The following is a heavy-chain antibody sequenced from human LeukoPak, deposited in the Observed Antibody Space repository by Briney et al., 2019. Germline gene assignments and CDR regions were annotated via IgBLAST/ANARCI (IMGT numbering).Heavy chain of an antibody. Sequence: PSETLSLTCAVYGGSFSGYYWSWIRQPPGKGLEWIGEINHSGSTNYNPSLKSRVTISVDTSKNQFSLKLSSVTAADTTVYYCARGLDTVTTPPPLGYWGQGTLVTVSS. J-gene: IGHJ4*02. CDR3: ARGLDTVTTPPPLGY. D-gene: IGHD4-17*01. CDR2: INHSGST. V-gene: IGHV4-34*01. CDR1: GGSFSGYY.